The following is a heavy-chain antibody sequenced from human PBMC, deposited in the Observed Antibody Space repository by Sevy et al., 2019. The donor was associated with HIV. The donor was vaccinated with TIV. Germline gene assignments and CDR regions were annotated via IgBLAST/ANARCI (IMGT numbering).Heavy chain of an antibody. J-gene: IGHJ3*02. CDR1: GFTFSSYS. D-gene: IGHD3-22*01. V-gene: IGHV3-21*01. CDR2: ISSSSSYI. CDR3: ARASSSEYYYDSSGLGAFDI. Sequence: GSLRLSCAASGFTFSSYSMNWVRQAPGKGLEWVSSISSSSSYIYYADSVKGRFTISRDNTKNSLYLQMNSLRAEDTAGYYCARASSSEYYYDSSGLGAFDIWGQGTMVTVSS.